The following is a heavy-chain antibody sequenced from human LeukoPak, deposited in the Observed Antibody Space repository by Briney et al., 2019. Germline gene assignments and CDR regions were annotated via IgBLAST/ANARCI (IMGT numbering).Heavy chain of an antibody. CDR2: INHSGST. J-gene: IGHJ4*02. CDR1: GGSFSGYY. V-gene: IGHV4-34*01. CDR3: ARLSAGDDLSYGIPPTFDY. Sequence: SETLSLTCAVYGGSFSGYYWSWIRQPPGKGLEWIGEINHSGSTNYNPSLKSRVTISVDTSKNQFSLKLSSVTAADTAVYYCARLSAGDDLSYGIPPTFDYWGQGTLVTVSS. D-gene: IGHD5-18*01.